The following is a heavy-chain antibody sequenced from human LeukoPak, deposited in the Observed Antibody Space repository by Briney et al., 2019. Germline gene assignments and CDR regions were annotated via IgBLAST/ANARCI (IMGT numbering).Heavy chain of an antibody. CDR2: ISYDGSNK. V-gene: IGHV3-30*18. Sequence: GRSRRLSCAPSTFTLTSYAMHWDRQAPGKGLEWEAFISYDGSNKYYAASVKGRFNISRDNSRNTLHLQMNSLRAEETALYSCAKASLRYFDWFSDYWGQGTLVTVSS. J-gene: IGHJ4*02. CDR3: AKASLRYFDWFSDY. D-gene: IGHD3-9*01. CDR1: TFTLTSYA.